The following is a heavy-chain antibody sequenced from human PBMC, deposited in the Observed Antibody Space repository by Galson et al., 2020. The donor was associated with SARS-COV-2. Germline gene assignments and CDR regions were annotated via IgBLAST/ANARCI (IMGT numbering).Heavy chain of an antibody. V-gene: IGHV3-30*18. CDR2: MSVDGNYR. Sequence: GESLKISCAVSGITFSGFGIHWVRQTPGKGLEWVALMSVDGNYRYYANSVRGRFTVSRDNSKNTLFLLMDSLGPEDAAVYYCAKHRPGGLRAASALDVWGQGTTVTVSS. D-gene: IGHD4-17*01. J-gene: IGHJ6*02. CDR3: AKHRPGGLRAASALDV. CDR1: GITFSGFG.